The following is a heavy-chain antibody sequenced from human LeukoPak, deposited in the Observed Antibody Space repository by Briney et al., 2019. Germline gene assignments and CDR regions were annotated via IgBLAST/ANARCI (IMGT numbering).Heavy chain of an antibody. J-gene: IGHJ4*02. D-gene: IGHD3-10*01. CDR3: ARDRDYYGSGAPNDY. CDR2: IIPILGIA. Sequence: ASVKVSCKASRGTFSSYAISWVRQAPGQGLEWMGRIIPILGIANYAQKFQGRVTITADKSTSTAYMELSSLRSEDTAVYYCARDRDYYGSGAPNDYWGQGTLVTVSS. V-gene: IGHV1-69*04. CDR1: RGTFSSYA.